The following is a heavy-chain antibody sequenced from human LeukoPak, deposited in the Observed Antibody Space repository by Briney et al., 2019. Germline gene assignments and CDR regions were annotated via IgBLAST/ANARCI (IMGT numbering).Heavy chain of an antibody. Sequence: GGSLRLSCAASGFTFDNYAMSWVRQAPGKGLEWVSGISGSGGTTNYADSVKGRLTISRDNYKNTLSLQMNSLRADDTAVYYCAKGYSSGWYYFDYWGQGTLVTVSS. CDR1: GFTFDNYA. CDR2: ISGSGGTT. D-gene: IGHD6-19*01. V-gene: IGHV3-23*01. J-gene: IGHJ4*02. CDR3: AKGYSSGWYYFDY.